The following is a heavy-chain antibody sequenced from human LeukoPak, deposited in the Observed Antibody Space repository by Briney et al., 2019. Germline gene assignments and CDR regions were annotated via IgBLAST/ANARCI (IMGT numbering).Heavy chain of an antibody. J-gene: IGHJ4*02. Sequence: ASETLSLTCTVSGGSITSYYWSWLRQPPGKGLEWIGYIYYTGSTNYNPSLKSRVTISVETPNNQFSLKLSSVTAADTAVYYCARLNEYCSGGSCYAYDFWGQGTLVTVSS. CDR3: ARLNEYCSGGSCYAYDF. D-gene: IGHD2-15*01. CDR2: IYYTGST. V-gene: IGHV4-59*01. CDR1: GGSITSYY.